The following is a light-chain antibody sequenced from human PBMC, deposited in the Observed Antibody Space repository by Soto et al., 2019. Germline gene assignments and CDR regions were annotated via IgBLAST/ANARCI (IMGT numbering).Light chain of an antibody. CDR2: EVT. CDR1: SSDVGGYNY. Sequence: QSALTQPASVSGSPGQSITISCTGTSSDVGGYNYVSWYQHHPGKAPKLIIYEVTKRPSGVPDRFSGSKSGNTASLTVSGLQAEDEADYYCSSHAGSINLLFGGGTKVTVL. V-gene: IGLV2-8*01. CDR3: SSHAGSINLL. J-gene: IGLJ3*02.